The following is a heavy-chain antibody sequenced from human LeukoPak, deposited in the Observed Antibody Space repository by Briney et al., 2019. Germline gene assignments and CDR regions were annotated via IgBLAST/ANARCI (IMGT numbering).Heavy chain of an antibody. CDR3: ARDRPGGSSLDY. J-gene: IGHJ4*02. V-gene: IGHV4-38-2*02. D-gene: IGHD6-13*01. CDR1: GYSITSGSY. Sequence: SETLSLTCTVSGYSITSGSYWGWIRQPPGKGLEWIGTIYHSGTTYYNPSLKSRVTMSVDTSKNQFSLNLSSVTAADTAVYYCARDRPGGSSLDYWGQGTLVTVSS. CDR2: IYHSGTT.